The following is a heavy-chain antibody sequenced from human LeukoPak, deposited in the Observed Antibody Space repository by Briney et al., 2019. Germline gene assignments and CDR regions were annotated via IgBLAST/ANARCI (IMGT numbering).Heavy chain of an antibody. CDR3: ASSRDGYNYVSFDY. J-gene: IGHJ4*02. V-gene: IGHV5-51*01. CDR2: IYPGDSDT. CDR1: GYSFTSYW. D-gene: IGHD5-24*01. Sequence: GESLQISCQGSGYSFTSYWIGWVRQMPGKGLEWMGIIYPGDSDTRYSPSFQGQVTISADKSVSTAYLQWSSLKASDTAMYYCASSRDGYNYVSFDYWGQGTLVTVSS.